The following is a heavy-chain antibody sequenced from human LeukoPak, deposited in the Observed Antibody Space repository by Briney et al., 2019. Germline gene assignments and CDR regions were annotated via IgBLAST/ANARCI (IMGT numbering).Heavy chain of an antibody. CDR1: GGSISTYY. V-gene: IGHV4-59*08. CDR3: ARHLTGTRSFDY. J-gene: IGHJ4*02. Sequence: SQTLSLTCTVSGGSISTYYWSWIRQPPGKGLEWIGQIYYSGSTNYNPSLKSRVTISVDTSKNQFSLKVSSVTAADTAVYYCARHLTGTRSFDYWGQGTLVTVSS. CDR2: IYYSGST. D-gene: IGHD1-7*01.